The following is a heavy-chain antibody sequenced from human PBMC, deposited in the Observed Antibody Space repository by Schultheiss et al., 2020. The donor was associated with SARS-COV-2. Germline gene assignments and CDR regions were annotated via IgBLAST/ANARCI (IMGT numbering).Heavy chain of an antibody. J-gene: IGHJ5*01. V-gene: IGHV1-2*02. CDR2: INPHSGGT. CDR1: GYTFTGYY. Sequence: GESLKISCKASGYTFTGYYMHWVRQAPGQGLEWMGRINPHSGGTNYPQKFQGRLTLTRDTSISKAYMELSRLRSDDTAVYYCARDGALGRFDSWGQGTLVTVSS. D-gene: IGHD4/OR15-4a*01. CDR3: ARDGALGRFDS.